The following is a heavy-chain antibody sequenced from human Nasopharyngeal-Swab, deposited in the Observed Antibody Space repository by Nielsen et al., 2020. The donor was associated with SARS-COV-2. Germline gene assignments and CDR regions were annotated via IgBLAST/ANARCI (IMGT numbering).Heavy chain of an antibody. D-gene: IGHD4/OR15-4a*01. CDR3: ADYGGGF. Sequence: ESLKISCTVAGGSVTSSSYYWAWIRQAPGKGLEWIGTIYYSGMTYYNPSLKSRLTMSMDTSKNQFSLSLTSATAADTAVYYCADYGGGFWGQGILVTVSS. V-gene: IGHV4-39*01. CDR1: GGSVTSSSYY. CDR2: IYYSGMT. J-gene: IGHJ4*02.